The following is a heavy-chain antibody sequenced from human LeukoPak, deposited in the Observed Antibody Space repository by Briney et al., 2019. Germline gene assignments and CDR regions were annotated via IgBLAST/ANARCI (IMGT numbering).Heavy chain of an antibody. Sequence: GGSLRLSCAASGFTFSSYGMHWVRQAPGKGLEWVAVIWYDGSSKYYADSVKGRFTISRDNSKNTLYLQMNSLRAEDTAVYYCARDRMITALDYWGQGTLVTVSS. CDR2: IWYDGSSK. CDR1: GFTFSSYG. V-gene: IGHV3-33*01. CDR3: ARDRMITALDY. D-gene: IGHD3-16*01. J-gene: IGHJ4*02.